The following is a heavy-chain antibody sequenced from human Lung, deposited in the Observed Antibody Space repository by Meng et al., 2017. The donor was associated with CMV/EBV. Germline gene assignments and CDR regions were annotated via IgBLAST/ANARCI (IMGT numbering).Heavy chain of an antibody. CDR3: ARGSVVVPAAIWVKRAFDI. V-gene: IGHV4-34*01. CDR1: GGSFSGYY. CDR2: INHSGST. Sequence: SETLSLTCAVYGGSFSGYYWSWIRQPPGKGLEWIGEINHSGSTNYNPSLKSRVTISVDTSKNQFSLKLSSVTAADTAVYYCARGSVVVPAAIWVKRAFDIWGQGTMVTGSS. J-gene: IGHJ3*02. D-gene: IGHD2-2*02.